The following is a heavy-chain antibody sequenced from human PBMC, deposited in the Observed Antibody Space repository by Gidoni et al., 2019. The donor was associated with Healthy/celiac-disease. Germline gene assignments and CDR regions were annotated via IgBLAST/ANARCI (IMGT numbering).Heavy chain of an antibody. D-gene: IGHD2-15*01. CDR1: GFTFSSYA. J-gene: IGHJ3*02. Sequence: EVQLLESGGGLVQPGGSLRLSCAASGFTFSSYAMRWVRQAPGKGLEWVSAISGSGGSTYYADSVKGRFTISRDNSKNTLYLQMNSLRAEDTAVYYCAKDPPRPPLGYCSGGSCFNDAFDIWGQGTMVTVSS. CDR2: ISGSGGST. CDR3: AKDPPRPPLGYCSGGSCFNDAFDI. V-gene: IGHV3-23*01.